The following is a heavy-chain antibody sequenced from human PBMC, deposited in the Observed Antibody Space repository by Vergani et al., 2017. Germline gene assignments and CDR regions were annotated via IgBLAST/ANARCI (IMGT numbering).Heavy chain of an antibody. V-gene: IGHV1-2*02. CDR3: ARAKGGSYYGDYYYGMDV. Sequence: QVQLVQSGAEVKKPGASVKVSCKASGYTFTGYYMHWVRQAPGQGLEWMGWINPNSGGTNYAQKFQGRVTITADESTSTAYMELSSLRSEDTAVYYCARAKGGSYYGDYYYGMDVWGQGTTVTVSS. D-gene: IGHD1-26*01. CDR2: INPNSGGT. J-gene: IGHJ6*02. CDR1: GYTFTGYY.